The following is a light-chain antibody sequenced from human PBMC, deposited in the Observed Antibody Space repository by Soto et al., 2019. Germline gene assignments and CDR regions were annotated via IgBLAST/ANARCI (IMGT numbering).Light chain of an antibody. V-gene: IGLV1-40*01. CDR3: QSYDNSLSVYVV. Sequence: QSVLTQPPSVSGAPGQMVTISCTGTSSNIGAGYDVLCYRQLPGTAPKLLIYGDINRPSGVSDRFSGSKSGTSASLAITGLQAEDEAYYYCQSYDNSLSVYVVFGGGTKVTVL. CDR1: SSNIGAGYD. J-gene: IGLJ2*01. CDR2: GDI.